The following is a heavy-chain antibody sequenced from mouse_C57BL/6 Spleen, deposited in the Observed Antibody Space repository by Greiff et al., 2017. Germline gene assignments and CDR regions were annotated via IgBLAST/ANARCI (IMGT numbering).Heavy chain of an antibody. CDR3: ARPYYYGSFDY. Sequence: EVKLVESGGGLVKPGGSLKLSCAASGFTFSSYAMSWVRQTPEKRLEWVATIGDGGSYTYYPANVKGRFTISRDNAKNSLYLQMSHLKSEDTAMYDGARPYYYGSFDYWGQGTTLTVSS. CDR1: GFTFSSYA. D-gene: IGHD1-1*01. J-gene: IGHJ2*01. V-gene: IGHV5-4*03. CDR2: IGDGGSYT.